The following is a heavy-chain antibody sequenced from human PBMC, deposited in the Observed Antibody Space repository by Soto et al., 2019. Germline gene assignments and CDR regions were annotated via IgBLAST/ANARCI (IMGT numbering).Heavy chain of an antibody. CDR3: SIVQYSSRDD. CDR1: GYTFTSYG. V-gene: IGHV1-18*01. CDR2: ISSYNGNT. J-gene: IGHJ4*02. Sequence: QVQLVQSGAEVKKPGASVKVSCKASGYTFTSYGISWVRQAPGQGLERMGWISSYNGNTTSAQKHQGRVTMTTDTSTSTAYMELRSLRSDDTALYYCSIVQYSSRDDWGQGTLVTVSS. D-gene: IGHD6-13*01.